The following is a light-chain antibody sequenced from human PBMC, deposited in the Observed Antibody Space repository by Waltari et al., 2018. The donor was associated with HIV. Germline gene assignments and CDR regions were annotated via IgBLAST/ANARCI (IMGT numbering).Light chain of an antibody. J-gene: IGKJ5*01. CDR3: QNYDSAPVA. Sequence: DIQMSQVPSSLSASVGDRVTITCRASRDIRNDLAWYQQKAGEAPKLLIYAASTLRSGVPSRFRGSGSGTDFTLTIDGLQPEDGASYYCQNYDSAPVAFGQGTRLEI. CDR2: AAS. CDR1: RDIRND. V-gene: IGKV1-27*01.